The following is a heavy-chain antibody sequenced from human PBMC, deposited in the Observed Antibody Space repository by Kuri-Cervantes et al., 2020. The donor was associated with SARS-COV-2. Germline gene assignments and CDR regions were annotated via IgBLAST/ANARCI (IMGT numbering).Heavy chain of an antibody. CDR3: ARDPNYDSSGYYGLTFDY. D-gene: IGHD3-22*01. V-gene: IGHV1-18*01. J-gene: IGHJ4*02. Sequence: ASVKVSCKASGGTFSSYAISWVRQAPGQGLEWMGWISAYNGNTNYAQKLQARVTMTTDTSTSTAYMELRSLRSDDTAVYYCARDPNYDSSGYYGLTFDYWGQGTLVTVSS. CDR1: GGTFSSYA. CDR2: ISAYNGNT.